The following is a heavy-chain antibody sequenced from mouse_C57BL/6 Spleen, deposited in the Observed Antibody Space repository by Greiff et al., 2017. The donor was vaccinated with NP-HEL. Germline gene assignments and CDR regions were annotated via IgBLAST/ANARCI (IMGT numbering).Heavy chain of an antibody. CDR1: GFSLTSYG. CDR2: IWRGGST. V-gene: IGHV2-5*01. CDR3: AKNDDYSWFAY. Sequence: VKLQESGPGLVQPSQSLSITCTVSGFSLTSYGVHWVRQSPGKGLEWLGVIWRGGSTDYNAAFMSRLGITTDNSKSKVFFKMNSLQADDTAIYYCAKNDDYSWFAYWGQGTLVTVSA. J-gene: IGHJ3*01. D-gene: IGHD2-3*01.